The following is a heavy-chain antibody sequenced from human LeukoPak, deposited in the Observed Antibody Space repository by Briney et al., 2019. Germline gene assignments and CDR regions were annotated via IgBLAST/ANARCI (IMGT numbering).Heavy chain of an antibody. V-gene: IGHV3-74*01. CDR1: GFTFSTYW. J-gene: IGHJ4*02. CDR3: ATDVPAVTIFGY. Sequence: PGGSLRLSCAASGFTFSTYWMHCVRQAPGTGLAWVSLINSDGSSTNYADSVKGRFTISRDNAKNTLYLQMNSRRAEDTAVYYCATDVPAVTIFGYWGQGTLVTVSS. D-gene: IGHD2-2*01. CDR2: INSDGSST.